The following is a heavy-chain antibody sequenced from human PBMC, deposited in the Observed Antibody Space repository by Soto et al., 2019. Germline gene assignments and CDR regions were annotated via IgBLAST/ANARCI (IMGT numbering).Heavy chain of an antibody. D-gene: IGHD3-3*01. J-gene: IGHJ4*02. CDR2: INASNGNT. Sequence: QVQLVQSGAEVKKPGASVKVSCKASGYTFTSYAMHWVRQAPGQRLEWMGWINASNGNTKYSQKFQGRVTITRDTSASTAYMGLSTLRSEGTPVYYWGRAARVTIFGVVKFLGGGGAFDYWGQGTLVTVSS. V-gene: IGHV1-3*01. CDR3: GRAARVTIFGVVKFLGGGGAFDY. CDR1: GYTFTSYA.